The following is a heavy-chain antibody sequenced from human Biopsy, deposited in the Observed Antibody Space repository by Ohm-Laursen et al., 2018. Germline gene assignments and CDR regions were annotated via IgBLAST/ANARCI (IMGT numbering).Heavy chain of an antibody. Sequence: ASVKVSCKTSGYNFISYSINWVRQAPGQGLEWMGWIRPLNGDTKYGQKFQDRVTITTDTSTSTVYMELTSLRSDDTAVYYCARGEVTFGELIVSLDSWGQGTLVTVSS. CDR1: GYNFISYS. V-gene: IGHV1-18*01. CDR2: IRPLNGDT. D-gene: IGHD3-16*02. J-gene: IGHJ4*02. CDR3: ARGEVTFGELIVSLDS.